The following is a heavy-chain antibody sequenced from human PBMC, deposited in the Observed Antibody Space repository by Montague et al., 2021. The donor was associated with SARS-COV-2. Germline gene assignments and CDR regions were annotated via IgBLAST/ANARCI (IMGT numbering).Heavy chain of an antibody. CDR2: LLNTGDT. D-gene: IGHD3-3*01. V-gene: IGHV4-61*05. CDR3: ARDSPNFDFWSGHSGDKYYMDI. J-gene: IGHJ6*03. Sequence: SETLSLTCTVSGDSITNKTHYWDWVRQPAGKGLEWIGSLLNTGDTNFXPSLKSRLTISRDMSKNEFYLKLSSVTAADTAVYYCARDSPNFDFWSGHSGDKYYMDIWGKGTTVTVS. CDR1: GDSITNKTHY.